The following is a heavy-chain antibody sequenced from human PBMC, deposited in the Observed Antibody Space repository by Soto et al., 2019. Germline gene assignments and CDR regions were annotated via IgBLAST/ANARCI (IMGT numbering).Heavy chain of an antibody. Sequence: QVQLVQSGAEVRKPGSSVKVSCKASGGTFSRHAISWVRQAPGQGLEWMGGIIPIFGTANYAQKFQGRVKITADESTSIANMELSSLRAEDTAVYYCGRDWAGSSSYRGMDVWGQGTTVTVSS. CDR1: GGTFSRHA. CDR2: IIPIFGTA. J-gene: IGHJ6*02. V-gene: IGHV1-69*01. CDR3: GRDWAGSSSYRGMDV. D-gene: IGHD6-6*01.